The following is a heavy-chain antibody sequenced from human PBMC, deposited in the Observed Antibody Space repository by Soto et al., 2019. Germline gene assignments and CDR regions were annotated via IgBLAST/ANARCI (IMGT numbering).Heavy chain of an antibody. D-gene: IGHD2-8*01. Sequence: EVQLVESGGGLVQPGGSLRLSCAASGFTFDDYSMNWVRQAPGKGLEWVSYIARTRKYIDYADSVKGRFTISRDGAKNSVFLQMNSLRDEDTAVYYCARDNKWYFDYWGQGIPVTVSS. J-gene: IGHJ4*02. V-gene: IGHV3-48*02. CDR1: GFTFDDYS. CDR3: ARDNKWYFDY. CDR2: IARTRKYI.